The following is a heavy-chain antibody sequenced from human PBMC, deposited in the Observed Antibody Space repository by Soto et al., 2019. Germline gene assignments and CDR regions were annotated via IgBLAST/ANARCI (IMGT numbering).Heavy chain of an antibody. V-gene: IGHV4-30-2*01. CDR2: IYHSGST. Sequence: QLQLQESGSGLVKPSQTLSLTCAVSGGSISSGGYSWSWIRQPPGKGLEWIGYIYHSGSTYYNPSLKRRVTLSVDRSKNQFSLKLSSVTAADTAVYYCARAHGSGWGAFDIWGQGTMVTVSS. J-gene: IGHJ3*02. D-gene: IGHD3-10*01. CDR3: ARAHGSGWGAFDI. CDR1: GGSISSGGYS.